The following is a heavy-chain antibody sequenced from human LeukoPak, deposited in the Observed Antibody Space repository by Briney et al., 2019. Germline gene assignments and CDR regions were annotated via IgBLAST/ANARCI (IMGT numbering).Heavy chain of an antibody. CDR1: GFTVSSNY. V-gene: IGHV3-53*01. D-gene: IGHD4-23*01. Sequence: GGSLRLSCAASGFTVSSNYMSWVRQAPGKGLEWVSVIYSGGSTYYADSVKGRFTISRDNSKNTLYLQMNSLRAEDTAVYYCARDPVPRAGNPRGWFDPWGQGTLVTVSS. CDR2: IYSGGST. CDR3: ARDPVPRAGNPRGWFDP. J-gene: IGHJ5*02.